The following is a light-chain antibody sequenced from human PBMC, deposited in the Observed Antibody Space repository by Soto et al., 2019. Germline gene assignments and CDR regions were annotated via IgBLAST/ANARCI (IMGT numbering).Light chain of an antibody. CDR2: DTD. CDR3: LLDHGGVDV. J-gene: IGLJ1*01. Sequence: QAVVTQEPSLTVSPGGTVTLTCASSPGAVTSGSYPTWYQQKPGQTPRPLVYDTDNKYSWTPARFSGSLLGGQAALTLSGAQPEDEAEYFCLLDHGGVDVFGAGTKLTVL. CDR1: PGAVTSGSY. V-gene: IGLV7-43*01.